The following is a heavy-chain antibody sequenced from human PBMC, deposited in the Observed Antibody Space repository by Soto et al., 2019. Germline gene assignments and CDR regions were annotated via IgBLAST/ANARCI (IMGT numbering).Heavy chain of an antibody. CDR3: ATTPGTVAKRRPGYFDY. CDR1: GFTFSSYA. V-gene: IGHV3-23*01. J-gene: IGHJ4*02. D-gene: IGHD4-17*01. Sequence: AGGSLRLSCAASGFTFSSYAMSWVRQAPGKGLEWVSAISGSGGSTYYADSVKGRFTISRDNSKNTLYLQMNSLRAEDTAVYYCATTPGTVAKRRPGYFDYWGQGTLVTVSS. CDR2: ISGSGGST.